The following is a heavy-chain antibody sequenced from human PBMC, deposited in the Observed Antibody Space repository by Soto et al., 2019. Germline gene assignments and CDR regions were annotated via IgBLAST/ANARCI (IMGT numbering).Heavy chain of an antibody. CDR1: GDSIGTYN. D-gene: IGHD1-26*01. J-gene: IGHJ6*02. CDR2: IYSNGGT. Sequence: QVQLQASGPGLVKPSDTLSLTCTVSGDSIGTYNWGWIRQPPGKRLEWIGYIYSNGGTSYNPALKTRVTISAVPSTKQSSLRLSSVTVADTAVYYCVRQGIAALHGLVDGWGQGTTVTVSS. V-gene: IGHV4-59*08. CDR3: VRQGIAALHGLVDG.